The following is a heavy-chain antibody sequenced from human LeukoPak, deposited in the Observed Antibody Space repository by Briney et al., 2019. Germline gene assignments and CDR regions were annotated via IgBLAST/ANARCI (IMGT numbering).Heavy chain of an antibody. CDR2: INWDGTGT. Sequence: GGSLRLSCAASGFAFDDYIMHWVRHPPGRGLEWVSLINWDGTGTHYADSVMGRFTIFRDNSKNSLYLQMNSLRTEDTALYYCAKAVRSSSSWFDYWGLGTLVTVSS. V-gene: IGHV3-43*01. J-gene: IGHJ4*02. CDR1: GFAFDDYI. CDR3: AKAVRSSSSWFDY. D-gene: IGHD6-13*01.